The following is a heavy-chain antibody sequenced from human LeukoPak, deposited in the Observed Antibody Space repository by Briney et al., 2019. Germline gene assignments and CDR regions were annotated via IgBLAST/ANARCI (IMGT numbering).Heavy chain of an antibody. CDR1: GGSISSYY. D-gene: IGHD3-22*01. CDR2: IYYSGST. V-gene: IGHV4-59*01. J-gene: IGHJ6*03. Sequence: SETLSLTCTVSGGSISSYYWSWIRQPPGKGLEWIGYIYYSGSTNYNPSLKSRVTISVDTSKNQFSLKLSSVTAADTAGYYCARDHYYDSSGPNYYMDVWGKRTTVTVSS. CDR3: ARDHYYDSSGPNYYMDV.